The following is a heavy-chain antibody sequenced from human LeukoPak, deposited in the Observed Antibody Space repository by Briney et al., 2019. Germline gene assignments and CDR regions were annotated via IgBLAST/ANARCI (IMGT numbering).Heavy chain of an antibody. CDR1: GYTFTGYY. CDR2: INPNSGGT. J-gene: IGHJ4*02. V-gene: IGHV1-2*02. Sequence: ASVKVSCKASGYTFTGYYMHWVRQAPGQGLEWMGWINPNSGGTNYAQKFQGRVTMTRDTSISTAYMELSRLRSDDTAVYYCARDRLAVAGILFDYWGQGTLVTVSS. CDR3: ARDRLAVAGILFDY. D-gene: IGHD6-19*01.